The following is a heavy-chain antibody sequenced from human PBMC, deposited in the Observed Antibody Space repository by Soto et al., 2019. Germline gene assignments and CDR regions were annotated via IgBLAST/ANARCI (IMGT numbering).Heavy chain of an antibody. D-gene: IGHD1-7*01. CDR3: AKYFELPVGDYYHYGMDV. J-gene: IGHJ6*02. CDR2: ISYEGSHK. Sequence: QVQLVESGGGVVQSGGSLRLSCLASGFDFSSHGMYWVRQAPGRGLEWVAIISYEGSHKFYVDSLKGRFTISRDNSTHTLYLHMSSLRPEDTALYYCAKYFELPVGDYYHYGMDVWGQGTPVSVSS. V-gene: IGHV3-30*18. CDR1: GFDFSSHG.